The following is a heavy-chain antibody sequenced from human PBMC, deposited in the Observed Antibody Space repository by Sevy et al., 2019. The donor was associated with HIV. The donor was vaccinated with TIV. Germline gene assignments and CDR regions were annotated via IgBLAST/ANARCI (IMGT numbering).Heavy chain of an antibody. CDR2: ISGHGGST. CDR1: GFTFSNYV. V-gene: IGHV3-23*01. CDR3: VKEDPGGYDV. J-gene: IGHJ6*02. Sequence: GGSLRLSCAASGFTFSNYVMSWVRQAPGKGLEWVSTISGHGGSTYYADSVKGRFTISRDNAKNTVYLQMNSLRAEDTAVYYCVKEDPGGYDVWGQGTTVTVSS. D-gene: IGHD1-26*01.